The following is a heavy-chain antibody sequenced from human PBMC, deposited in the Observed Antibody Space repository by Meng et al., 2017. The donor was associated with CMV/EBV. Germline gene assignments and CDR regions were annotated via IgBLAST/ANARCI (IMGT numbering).Heavy chain of an antibody. V-gene: IGHV1-2*02. D-gene: IGHD2-2*01. Sequence: SVKVSCKASGYTFTGYYMHWVRQAPGQGLEWMGWINPNSGGTNYAQKFQGRVTMTRDTSISTAYMELSRLRSDDTAVYYCARVERVVPAAMDVFDYWGQGTLVTVSS. CDR2: INPNSGGT. J-gene: IGHJ4*02. CDR3: ARVERVVPAAMDVFDY. CDR1: GYTFTGYY.